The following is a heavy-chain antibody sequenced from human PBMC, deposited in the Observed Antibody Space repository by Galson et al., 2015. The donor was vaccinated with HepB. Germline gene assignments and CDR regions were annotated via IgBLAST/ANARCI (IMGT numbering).Heavy chain of an antibody. D-gene: IGHD2-15*01. CDR1: GFSLSTSGVG. CDR2: IYWDDDK. J-gene: IGHJ6*02. CDR3: AHSLLYCSGSSCYYYYGMDV. Sequence: PALVKPTQTLTLTCTFSGFSLSTSGVGVGWIRQPPGKALEWLALIYWDDDKRYSPSLKSRLTITKDTSKNQVVLTMTNMDPVDTATYYCAHSLLYCSGSSCYYYYGMDVWGQGTTVTVSS. V-gene: IGHV2-5*02.